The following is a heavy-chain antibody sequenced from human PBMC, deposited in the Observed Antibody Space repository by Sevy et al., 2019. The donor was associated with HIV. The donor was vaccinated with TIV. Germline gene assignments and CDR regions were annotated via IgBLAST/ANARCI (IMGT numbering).Heavy chain of an antibody. CDR3: ARVQQWLANYFYYYGMDV. D-gene: IGHD6-19*01. CDR2: IKQDVSEK. CDR1: GFGLSSYW. J-gene: IGHJ6*02. Sequence: GGSLRLSCAASGFGLSSYWMSWVRRAPGKGLEWVANIKQDVSEKYYVDSVKGRFTISRDNAKSSLYLQMNSLKAEDTAVYYCARVQQWLANYFYYYGMDVWGQGTTVTVSS. V-gene: IGHV3-7*01.